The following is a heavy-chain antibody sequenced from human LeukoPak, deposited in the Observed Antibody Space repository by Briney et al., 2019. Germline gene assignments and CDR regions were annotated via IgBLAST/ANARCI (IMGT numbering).Heavy chain of an antibody. CDR3: ARDRASIAARRPYYFDY. CDR1: GGTFSSYA. CDR2: IIPILGIA. Sequence: SVKVSCKASGGTFSSYAISWVRQAPGQGLEWMGRIIPILGIANYAQKFQGRVTTTADKSTSTAYMELSSLRSEDTAVYYCARDRASIAARRPYYFDYWGQGTLVTVSS. D-gene: IGHD6-6*01. V-gene: IGHV1-69*04. J-gene: IGHJ4*02.